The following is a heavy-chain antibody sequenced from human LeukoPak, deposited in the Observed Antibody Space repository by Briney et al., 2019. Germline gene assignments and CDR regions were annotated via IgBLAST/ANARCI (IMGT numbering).Heavy chain of an antibody. CDR2: IYSSGST. Sequence: SETLSLTCTVSGASVSGSPYYWGWIRQPPGKGLEWIGCIYSSGSTYYNASLQSRVTISIETSKNQISLRLNSVTAADTAIYYCAKSGGYGLIDYWGQGTLVTVSS. CDR1: GASVSGSPYY. D-gene: IGHD1-26*01. J-gene: IGHJ4*02. V-gene: IGHV4-39*01. CDR3: AKSGGYGLIDY.